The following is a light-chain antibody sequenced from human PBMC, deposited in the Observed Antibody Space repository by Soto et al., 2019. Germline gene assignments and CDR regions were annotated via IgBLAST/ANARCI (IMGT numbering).Light chain of an antibody. CDR2: DAS. J-gene: IGKJ4*01. Sequence: EIVLTQSPATLSLSPGERATLSCRASQSVSNYLAWYQQKPGQAPRLLIYDASNRATGIPARFSGSGSGTDFTLTISRREPEDFAVYYCQKRSNCVVSFGGGTKVQIK. CDR3: QKRSNCVVS. V-gene: IGKV3-11*01. CDR1: QSVSNY.